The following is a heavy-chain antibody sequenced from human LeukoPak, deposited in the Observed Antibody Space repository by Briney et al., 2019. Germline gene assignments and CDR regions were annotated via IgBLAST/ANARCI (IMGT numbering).Heavy chain of an antibody. V-gene: IGHV3-23*01. J-gene: IGHJ4*02. CDR2: ISGSGGST. Sequence: GGSLRLSCAASGFTFSSCAMSWVRQAPGKGLEWVSAISGSGGSTYYADSVKGRFTISRDNSKNTLYLQMNSLRAEDTAVYYCAKDGSYSGSYLPIDYWGQGTLVTVSS. CDR3: AKDGSYSGSYLPIDY. D-gene: IGHD1-26*01. CDR1: GFTFSSCA.